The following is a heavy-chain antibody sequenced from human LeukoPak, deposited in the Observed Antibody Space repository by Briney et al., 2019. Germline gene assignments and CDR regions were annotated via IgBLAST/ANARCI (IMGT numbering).Heavy chain of an antibody. V-gene: IGHV3-21*01. D-gene: IGHD6-6*01. CDR1: GFTFSSYS. CDR3: ARLSSGDAFDI. CDR2: ISSSSSYI. J-gene: IGHJ3*02. Sequence: GGSLRLSCAASGFTFSSYSMNWVRQAPGKGLEWVSSISSSSSYIYYADSVKGRFTIPRDNAKNSLYLQMNSLRAEDTAVYYCARLSSGDAFDIWGQGTMVTVSS.